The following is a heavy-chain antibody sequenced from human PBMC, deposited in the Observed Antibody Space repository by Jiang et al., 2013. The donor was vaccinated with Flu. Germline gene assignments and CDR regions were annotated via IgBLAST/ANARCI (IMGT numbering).Heavy chain of an antibody. Sequence: TCTVSGGSISSTGYYWGLDPPAPREGLEWIGSIFYSGSTYYNPSLKSRVTVSVDTSKNQFSLRLSSVTAADTAVYYCGTSNYGIEYFQYWGQGTLVTVSS. CDR3: GTSNYGIEYFQY. D-gene: IGHD3-10*01. CDR2: IFYSGST. V-gene: IGHV4-39*01. CDR1: GGSISSTGYY. J-gene: IGHJ1*01.